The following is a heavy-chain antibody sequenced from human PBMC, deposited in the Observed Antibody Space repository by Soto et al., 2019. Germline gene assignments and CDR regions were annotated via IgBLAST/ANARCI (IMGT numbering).Heavy chain of an antibody. Sequence: EVQLVESGGGLVQPGGSLGLSCAAFGFAFSSHWMHWVRQAPGKGLVWVSRINNDGSITTNTDSVKGRFTISRDNAKNTLFLEMNSLRVEDTAVYYCARDPYHYSYYGLDVWGQGTTVIVSS. CDR2: INNDGSIT. V-gene: IGHV3-74*01. CDR1: GFAFSSHW. CDR3: ARDPYHYSYYGLDV. J-gene: IGHJ6*02.